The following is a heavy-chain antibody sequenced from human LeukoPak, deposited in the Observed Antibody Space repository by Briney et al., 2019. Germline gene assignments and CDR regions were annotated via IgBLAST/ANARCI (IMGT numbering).Heavy chain of an antibody. D-gene: IGHD2-21*02. J-gene: IGHJ4*02. V-gene: IGHV4-34*01. CDR1: GGSFSGYY. CDR3: AKTHPIVVVTATFDY. CDR2: INHSGST. Sequence: PSETPSLTCAVYGGSFSGYYWSWIRQPPGKGLEWIGEINHSGSTNYNPSLKSRVTISVDTSKNQFSLKLSSVTAADTAVYYCAKTHPIVVVTATFDYWGQGTLVTVSS.